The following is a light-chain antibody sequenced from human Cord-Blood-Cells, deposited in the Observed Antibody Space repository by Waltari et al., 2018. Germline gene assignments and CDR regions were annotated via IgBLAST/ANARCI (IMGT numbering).Light chain of an antibody. Sequence: VITQSPLSLLVPPAAPASIACRASQSPLHSNGYTYLDWYLQKPGQSPQLLIYLGSNRASGVPDRFSGSGSGTDFTLKISRVEAEDVGVYYCMQALQTPFTFGPGTKVDIK. J-gene: IGKJ3*01. CDR1: QSPLHSNGYTY. CDR2: LGS. V-gene: IGKV2-28*01. CDR3: MQALQTPFT.